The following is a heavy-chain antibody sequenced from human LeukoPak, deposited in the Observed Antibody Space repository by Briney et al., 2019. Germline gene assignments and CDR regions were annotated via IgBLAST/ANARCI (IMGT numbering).Heavy chain of an antibody. J-gene: IGHJ4*02. V-gene: IGHV4-59*01. CDR2: IYYTGSS. Sequence: ASETLSLTCTVSGDSISNYYWSWIRQSPGKGLEWLGYIYYTGSSNYNPSLKTRVTISVDTSKNQFSLKLSSVTAADTAVYYCARSGGKYQGPAFDYWGQGALVTVSS. CDR1: GDSISNYY. D-gene: IGHD1-26*01. CDR3: ARSGGKYQGPAFDY.